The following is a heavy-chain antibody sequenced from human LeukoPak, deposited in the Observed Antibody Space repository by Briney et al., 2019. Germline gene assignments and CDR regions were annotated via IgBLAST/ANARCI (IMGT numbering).Heavy chain of an antibody. CDR3: ARNSNYYMDV. Sequence: TSETLSLTCTVSGGSMESYYWSWLRQPPGEGPEWIGYITYSGGTNYNPSLRSRVTISVDASKNQFSLKMNFATAADTAVYYCARNSNYYMDVWGKGTTVTVSS. J-gene: IGHJ6*03. V-gene: IGHV4-59*13. CDR1: GGSMESYY. D-gene: IGHD4-11*01. CDR2: ITYSGGT.